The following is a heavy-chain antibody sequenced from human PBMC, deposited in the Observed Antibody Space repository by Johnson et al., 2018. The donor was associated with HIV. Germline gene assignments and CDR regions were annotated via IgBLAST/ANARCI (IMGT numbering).Heavy chain of an antibody. D-gene: IGHD3-16*02. Sequence: VQLVESGGGVVRPGGSLRLSCAASGFTFDDYGMSWVRQAPGKGLEWVSGINWNGGSTGYADSVKGRFTISRDNAKNSLYLQMNSLRAEDTALYYCARGSDPFGGVIVNDAFDIWGQGTMVTVSS. CDR1: GFTFDDYG. J-gene: IGHJ3*02. V-gene: IGHV3-20*04. CDR2: INWNGGST. CDR3: ARGSDPFGGVIVNDAFDI.